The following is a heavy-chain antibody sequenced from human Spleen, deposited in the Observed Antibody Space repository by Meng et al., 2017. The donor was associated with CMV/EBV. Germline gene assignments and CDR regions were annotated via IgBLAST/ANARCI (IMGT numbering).Heavy chain of an antibody. CDR3: ASIRNYARGNDY. CDR2: INHSGST. D-gene: IGHD4-11*01. CDR1: VGAFSGYD. Sequence: QGEVPQAGAGLLKPSETVSLTWAVYVGAFSGYDWSWIRQPPGKGLEWIGEINHSGSTNYTPSLKSRVTISVDTSKNQFSLKLSSVTAADTAVYYCASIRNYARGNDYWGQGTLVTVSS. V-gene: IGHV4-34*01. J-gene: IGHJ4*02.